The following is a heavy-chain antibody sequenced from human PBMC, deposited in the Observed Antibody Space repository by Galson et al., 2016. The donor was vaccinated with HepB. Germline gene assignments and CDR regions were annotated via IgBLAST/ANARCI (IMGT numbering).Heavy chain of an antibody. V-gene: IGHV3-13*01. CDR1: GFTFSRYD. D-gene: IGHD1-14*01. Sequence: SLRLSCAASGFTFSRYDMHWVRHVTGKGPEWVSAIGTAGDTYYPGSVKGRFTISRENAKNSLYLQMNSLGDEDTAVHYCARDGGGTGGYYYYAMDVWGQGTTVTVSS. J-gene: IGHJ6*02. CDR2: IGTAGDT. CDR3: ARDGGGTGGYYYYAMDV.